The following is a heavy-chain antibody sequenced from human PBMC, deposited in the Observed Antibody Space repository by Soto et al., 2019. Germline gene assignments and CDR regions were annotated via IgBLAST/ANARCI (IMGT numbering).Heavy chain of an antibody. CDR2: IAHDGSEK. CDR1: GFSFSSYW. Sequence: HPGGSLRLSCAVSGFSFSSYWMSWVRQAPGRGLEWVATIAHDGSEKFYVDSVKGRFTISRDNTKNSLYLQMNSLRAEDTAVYYCARESNAHYDYWGQGTMVTVSS. J-gene: IGHJ4*02. D-gene: IGHD7-27*01. V-gene: IGHV3-7*01. CDR3: ARESNAHYDY.